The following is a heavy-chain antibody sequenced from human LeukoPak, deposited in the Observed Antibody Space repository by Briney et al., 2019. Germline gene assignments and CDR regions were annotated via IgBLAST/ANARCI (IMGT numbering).Heavy chain of an antibody. CDR1: GGSISSSSYY. J-gene: IGHJ4*02. V-gene: IGHV4-39*01. CDR3: ARPARYCSSTSCYTFDY. CDR2: IYYSGST. Sequence: SETLSLTCTVSGGSISSSSYYWGWIRQPPGKGLEWIGSIYYSGSTYYNPSLKSRVTISVDTPKNQFSLKLSSVTAADTAVYYCARPARYCSSTSCYTFDYWGQGTLVTVSS. D-gene: IGHD2-2*02.